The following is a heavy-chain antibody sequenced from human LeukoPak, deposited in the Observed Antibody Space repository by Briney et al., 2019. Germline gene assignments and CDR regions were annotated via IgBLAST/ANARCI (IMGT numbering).Heavy chain of an antibody. CDR3: ARDGCGGSCFHYYYYYMDV. V-gene: IGHV3-21*01. CDR2: ISSSSSYI. J-gene: IGHJ6*03. D-gene: IGHD2-15*01. Sequence: GGSLRLSCAASGFTFSSYSMNWVRQAPGKGLEWVSSISSSSSYIYYADSVKGRFTISRDNAKNSLCLQMNSLRAEDTAVYYCARDGCGGSCFHYYYYYMDVWGKGTTVTISS. CDR1: GFTFSSYS.